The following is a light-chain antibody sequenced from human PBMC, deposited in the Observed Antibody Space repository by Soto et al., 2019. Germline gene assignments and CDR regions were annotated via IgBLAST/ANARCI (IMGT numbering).Light chain of an antibody. CDR1: QGIRNY. CDR2: AAS. Sequence: DIQMTQSTSSLSASVGDRVTITCRASQGIRNYLAWYQQKPGKVPKLLIYAASTLQSGVPSRFSGSGSGTDFTLTISSLQPEDVATNYCQKYNSAPWTFGQGTKVDI. CDR3: QKYNSAPWT. J-gene: IGKJ1*01. V-gene: IGKV1-27*01.